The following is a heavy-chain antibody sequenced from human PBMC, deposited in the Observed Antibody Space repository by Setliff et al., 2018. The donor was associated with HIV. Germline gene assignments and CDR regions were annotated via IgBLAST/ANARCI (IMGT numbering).Heavy chain of an antibody. V-gene: IGHV1-2*02. CDR1: AYTFNSYY. D-gene: IGHD3-10*01. CDR3: ARNFGLSPSGKYYYYYGMDI. J-gene: IGHJ6*02. Sequence: ASVKVSCKTSAYTFNSYYMHWVRQAPGQGLEWLGWVNPNSGDAIYAQNFQGRVTMTRDTSINAAYMELRGLRSDDTAVYYCARNFGLSPSGKYYYYYGMDIWGQGTTVTVSS. CDR2: VNPNSGDA.